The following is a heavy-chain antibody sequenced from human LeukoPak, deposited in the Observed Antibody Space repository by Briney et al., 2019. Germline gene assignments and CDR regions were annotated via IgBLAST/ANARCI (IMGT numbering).Heavy chain of an antibody. V-gene: IGHV1-3*01. CDR3: ARERSGYDSQIQYSDY. CDR2: INAGNGNT. CDR1: GYTFTSYA. J-gene: IGHJ4*02. Sequence: ASVKVSCKASGYTFTSYAMHWVHQAPGQRLEWMGWINAGNGNTKYSQKFQGRVTITADESTSTAYMELSSLRSEDTAVYYCARERSGYDSQIQYSDYWGQGTLVTVSS. D-gene: IGHD5-12*01.